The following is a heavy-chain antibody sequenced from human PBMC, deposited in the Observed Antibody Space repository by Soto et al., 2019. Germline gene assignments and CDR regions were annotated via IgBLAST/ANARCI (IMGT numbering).Heavy chain of an antibody. CDR1: GGTFGSHT. V-gene: IGHV1-69*06. Sequence: QVQLVQSGAEVKKPGSSVRVSCKVSGGTFGSHTFNWVRQAPGHGLEWMGEIIPVFNAANYAQRFQDRVTITDARSATTVYLELSRLTSADTATYYCARIESLTYHNTRVTDLDFWGQGTLVIVSS. CDR2: IIPVFNAA. J-gene: IGHJ4*02. CDR3: ARIESLTYHNTRVTDLDF. D-gene: IGHD4-17*01.